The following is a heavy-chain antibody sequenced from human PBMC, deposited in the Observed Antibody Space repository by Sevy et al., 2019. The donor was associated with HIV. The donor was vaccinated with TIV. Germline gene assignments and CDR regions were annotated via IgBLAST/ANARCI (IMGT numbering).Heavy chain of an antibody. V-gene: IGHV6-1*01. D-gene: IGHD6-19*01. CDR2: TYYRSKWYN. J-gene: IGHJ4*02. Sequence: SQTLSLTCAISGDSVSSTSAAWNWIRQSPSRGLEWLGRTYYRSKWYNDYPASVKSRITVNPDTSKNQFSLQLNSVTPDDTAVYYCARQYSGGWLVFDYWGQGTLVTVSS. CDR3: ARQYSGGWLVFDY. CDR1: GDSVSSTSAA.